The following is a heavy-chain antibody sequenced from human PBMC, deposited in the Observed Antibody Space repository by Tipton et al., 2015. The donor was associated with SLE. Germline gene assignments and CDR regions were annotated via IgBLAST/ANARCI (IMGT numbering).Heavy chain of an antibody. CDR2: TRNKANSYTT. V-gene: IGHV3-72*01. CDR3: ARGGATWAYYYYMDV. Sequence: SLRLSCAASGFTFSDHYMDWVRQAPGKGLEWVGRTRNKANSYTTEYAASVKGRFTISRDDSKNSLYLQMNSLKTEDTAVYYCARGGATWAYYYYMDVWGKGTTVTVSS. CDR1: GFTFSDHY. D-gene: IGHD2-21*01. J-gene: IGHJ6*03.